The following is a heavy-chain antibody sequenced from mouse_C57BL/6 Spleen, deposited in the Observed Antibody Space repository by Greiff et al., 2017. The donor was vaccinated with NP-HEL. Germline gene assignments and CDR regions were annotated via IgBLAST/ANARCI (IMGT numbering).Heavy chain of an antibody. V-gene: IGHV6-3*01. CDR3: TVNDYDWYFDV. Sequence: EVKLMESGGGLVQPGGSMKLSCVASGFTFSNYWMNWVRQSPEKGLEWVAQIRLKSDNYATHYAESVKGRFTISRDDSKSSVYLQMNNLRAEDTGIYYCTVNDYDWYFDVWGTGTTVTVSS. J-gene: IGHJ1*03. CDR1: GFTFSNYW. D-gene: IGHD2-4*01. CDR2: IRLKSDNYAT.